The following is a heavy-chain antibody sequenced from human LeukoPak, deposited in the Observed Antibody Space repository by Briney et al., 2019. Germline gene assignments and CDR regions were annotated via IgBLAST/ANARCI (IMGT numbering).Heavy chain of an antibody. Sequence: GRSLRLSCAASGFPFSNYAMHWVRQAPGKGLEWVAVMSFDGSRKFYADSVKGRFIISRDNAKNSLYLQMNSLRAEDTAVYYCARPDYDFWIDVWGQGTTVTVSS. D-gene: IGHD3-3*01. J-gene: IGHJ6*02. CDR1: GFPFSNYA. CDR3: ARPDYDFWIDV. V-gene: IGHV3-30-3*01. CDR2: MSFDGSRK.